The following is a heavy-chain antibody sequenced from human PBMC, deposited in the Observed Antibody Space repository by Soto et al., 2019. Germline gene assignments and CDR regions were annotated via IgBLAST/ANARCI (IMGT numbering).Heavy chain of an antibody. J-gene: IGHJ5*02. CDR2: INHSGST. Sequence: SETLSLTCAVYGGSFSGYYWSWIRQPPGKGLEWIGEINHSGSTNYNPSLKSRVTISVDTSKNQFSLKLSSVTAADTAVYYCARGRTEYYYGSGSYYNGRWFDPWGQGTLVTVSS. V-gene: IGHV4-34*01. D-gene: IGHD3-10*01. CDR3: ARGRTEYYYGSGSYYNGRWFDP. CDR1: GGSFSGYY.